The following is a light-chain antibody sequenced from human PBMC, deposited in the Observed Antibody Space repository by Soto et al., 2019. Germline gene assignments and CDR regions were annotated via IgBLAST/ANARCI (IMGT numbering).Light chain of an antibody. CDR1: QSVGNNN. J-gene: IGKJ4*01. CDR3: QQYGRTPLT. CDR2: DAS. V-gene: IGKV3-20*01. Sequence: EIVLTQSPGTLSLSPGERATLSCRASQSVGNNNLAWYQQKPGQAPRFLIYDASSRATGIPDRFSGSGSGTDFTLTISRLEPEDVAVYYCQQYGRTPLTFGGGTKVEIK.